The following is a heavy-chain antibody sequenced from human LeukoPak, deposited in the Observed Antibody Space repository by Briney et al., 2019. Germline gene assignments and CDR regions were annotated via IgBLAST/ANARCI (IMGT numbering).Heavy chain of an antibody. CDR3: DRDPALGISGYPPTGGMDV. CDR1: GGSISSGDYY. J-gene: IGHJ6*04. Sequence: SETLSLTCTVSGGSISSGDYYWSWIRQPPGKGLEWIGYIYYSGSTYYNPSLKSRVTISVDTSKNQFSLKLSSVTAADTAVYYCDRDPALGISGYPPTGGMDVWGKGTTVTVSS. CDR2: IYYSGST. V-gene: IGHV4-30-4*01. D-gene: IGHD5-12*01.